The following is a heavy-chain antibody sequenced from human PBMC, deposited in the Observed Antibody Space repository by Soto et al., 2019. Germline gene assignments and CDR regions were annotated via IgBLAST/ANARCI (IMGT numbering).Heavy chain of an antibody. V-gene: IGHV1-18*04. J-gene: IGHJ4*02. CDR2: VSGSNGNT. CDR1: GYTFINHG. Sequence: QVQLVQSEAEVKKPGASAKVSCEASGYTFINHGISWVRQAPGQGLEWMGWVSGSNGNTKYAQKFQGRVTMTTETSTSTAHMELRNLRSDDTAVYFCARDFYPLAYYFDPWGQGTLVTVSS. CDR3: ARDFYPLAYYFDP.